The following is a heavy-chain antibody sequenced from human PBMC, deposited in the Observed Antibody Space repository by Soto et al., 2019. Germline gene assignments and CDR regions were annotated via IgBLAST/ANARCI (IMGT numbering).Heavy chain of an antibody. CDR1: GFTFSSYD. J-gene: IGHJ3*02. CDR3: ARGLGDRDAFDI. CDR2: IGTAGDP. V-gene: IGHV3-13*05. D-gene: IGHD3-16*01. Sequence: GALRLSCAASGFTFSSYDMHWVRQATGKGLEWVSAIGTAGDPYYPGSVKGRFTISRENAKNSLYLQMNSLRAGDTAVYYCARGLGDRDAFDIWGQGTMVTVSS.